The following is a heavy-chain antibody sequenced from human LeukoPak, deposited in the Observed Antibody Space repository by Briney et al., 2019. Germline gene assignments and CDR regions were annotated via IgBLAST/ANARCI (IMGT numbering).Heavy chain of an antibody. J-gene: IGHJ4*02. D-gene: IGHD3-10*01. CDR1: GGSFSGYY. CDR2: INHSGST. Sequence: SETLSLTCAVYGGSFSGYYWSWIRQPPGKGLEWIGEINHSGSTNYNPSLKSRVTISVDTSKNQFSLKLSSVTAADTAVYYCARVRGTMVRGVIWDYWGQGTLVTVSS. V-gene: IGHV4-34*01. CDR3: ARVRGTMVRGVIWDY.